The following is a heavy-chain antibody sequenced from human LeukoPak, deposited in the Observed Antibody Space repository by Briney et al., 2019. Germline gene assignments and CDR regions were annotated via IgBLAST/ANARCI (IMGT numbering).Heavy chain of an antibody. J-gene: IGHJ4*02. CDR3: AREPWGGPPIDY. D-gene: IGHD7-27*01. CDR1: GGSISSSSDY. V-gene: IGHV4-39*07. Sequence: PSETLSLTCTVSGGSISSSSDYWGWIRQPPGKGLEWIGSIYYSGSTYYNPSLKSRVTMSVDTSKNQFSLKLSSVTAADTAVYYCAREPWGGPPIDYWGQGTLVTVSS. CDR2: IYYSGST.